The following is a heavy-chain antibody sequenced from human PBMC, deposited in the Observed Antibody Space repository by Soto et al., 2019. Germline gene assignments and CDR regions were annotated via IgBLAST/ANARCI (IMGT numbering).Heavy chain of an antibody. Sequence: EVQLLESGGGLVQPGGSLRLSCAASGFRLSDSAVSWVRQAPGKGLEWVSSLTVTGGSAFYSDSVKGRFTISRSISKSTLDLEVNRPRAEDTAGYYCGKNGCSYPACYPYYYYVDGWGRGTTVTVSS. D-gene: IGHD2-15*01. CDR1: GFRLSDSA. CDR2: LTVTGGSA. V-gene: IGHV3-23*01. CDR3: GKNGCSYPACYPYYYYVDG. J-gene: IGHJ6*03.